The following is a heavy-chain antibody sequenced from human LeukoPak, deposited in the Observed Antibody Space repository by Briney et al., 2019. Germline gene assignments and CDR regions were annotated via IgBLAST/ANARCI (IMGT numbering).Heavy chain of an antibody. CDR3: ARVGARQILEY. CDR1: GFTFSSYS. V-gene: IGHV3-7*01. J-gene: IGHJ4*02. Sequence: PGGSLRLSCVASGFTFSSYSMNWVRQAPGKGLEWVANIKQDGGEKYYLDSVKGRFTVSRDNAKNSLYLQMNSLRAEDTAVYYCARVGARQILEYWGQGTLVTVSS. D-gene: IGHD4-17*01. CDR2: IKQDGGEK.